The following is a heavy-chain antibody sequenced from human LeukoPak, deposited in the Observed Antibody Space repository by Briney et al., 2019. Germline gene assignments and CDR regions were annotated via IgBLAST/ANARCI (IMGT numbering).Heavy chain of an antibody. CDR1: GYTFTSYG. D-gene: IGHD3-9*01. CDR2: IIPIFGTA. V-gene: IGHV1-69*06. CDR3: ARGGDFDWLLSNWFDP. J-gene: IGHJ5*02. Sequence: SVKVSCKASGYTFTSYGISWVRQAPGQGLEWMGGIIPIFGTANYAQKFQGRVTITADKSTSTAYMELSSLRSEDTAVYYCARGGDFDWLLSNWFDPWGQGTLVSVSS.